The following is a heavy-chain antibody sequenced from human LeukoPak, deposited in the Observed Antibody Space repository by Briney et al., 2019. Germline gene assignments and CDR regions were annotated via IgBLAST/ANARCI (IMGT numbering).Heavy chain of an antibody. D-gene: IGHD3-10*01. CDR1: GFTLSSFE. Sequence: PGGSLRLSCVASGFTLSSFEMNWVRQAPGKGLEWVAHLNQDGSERYYVDSVKGRFTISRENAKNSLYLQMNSLRAEDTAVYYCAKCGSGSNFDYWGQGILVTVSS. V-gene: IGHV3-7*02. CDR3: AKCGSGSNFDY. CDR2: LNQDGSER. J-gene: IGHJ4*02.